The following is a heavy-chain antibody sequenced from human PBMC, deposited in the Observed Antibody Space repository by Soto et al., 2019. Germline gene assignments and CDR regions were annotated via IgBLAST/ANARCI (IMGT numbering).Heavy chain of an antibody. D-gene: IGHD5-12*01. Sequence: QVQLVQSGAEVKKPGASVKVSCKASGYTFTSYGISWVRQAPGQGLEWMGWISAYNGNTNYAQKLQGRVTMTTDTSTSTAYMELRSLRSDDTAVYYCARDVDSGYALIQEWFDPWGQGTLVTVSS. V-gene: IGHV1-18*01. CDR2: ISAYNGNT. CDR3: ARDVDSGYALIQEWFDP. J-gene: IGHJ5*02. CDR1: GYTFTSYG.